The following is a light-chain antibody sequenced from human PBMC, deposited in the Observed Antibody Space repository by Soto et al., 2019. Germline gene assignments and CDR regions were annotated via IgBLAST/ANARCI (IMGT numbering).Light chain of an antibody. V-gene: IGKV1-27*01. CDR1: QSISNS. CDR3: QKYSNAPPCT. J-gene: IGKJ1*01. Sequence: DIQMTQSPSSLSASLGDRVTIACRASQSISNSLAWYQQQPGKAPKLLISAASTLQSGVPSRFSGSGSGTDFTLTISSLQPEDVATYYYQKYSNAPPCTFGQGTKVEIK. CDR2: AAS.